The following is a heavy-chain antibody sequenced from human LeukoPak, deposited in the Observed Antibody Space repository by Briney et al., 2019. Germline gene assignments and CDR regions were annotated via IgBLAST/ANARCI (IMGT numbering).Heavy chain of an antibody. CDR3: ARDCSPTSCLLEAPFDP. D-gene: IGHD2-2*01. V-gene: IGHV1-69*01. CDR2: TIPIFGTA. J-gene: IGHJ5*02. Sequence: SVKVSCKASGDTFSGCAFSWVRQAPGQGREWMGGTIPIFGTANYAQKFQGRVTITADESTSTSYMELSSLRSEDTAVYYCARDCSPTSCLLEAPFDPWGQGTLVTVSS. CDR1: GDTFSGCA.